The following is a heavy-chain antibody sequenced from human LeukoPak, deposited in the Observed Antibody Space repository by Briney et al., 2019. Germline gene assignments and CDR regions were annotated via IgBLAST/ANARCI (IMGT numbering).Heavy chain of an antibody. CDR2: SSTSGSTM. Sequence: GGSLRLSCVASGFTFSSFEMSWVRQAPGKGLEWISYSSTSGSTMYYADSVKGRFTLSRDNAKNSLYLQMNSLRAEDTAMYYCTRDQMNYWGQGTLVTVSS. CDR1: GFTFSSFE. CDR3: TRDQMNY. D-gene: IGHD5-24*01. J-gene: IGHJ4*02. V-gene: IGHV3-48*03.